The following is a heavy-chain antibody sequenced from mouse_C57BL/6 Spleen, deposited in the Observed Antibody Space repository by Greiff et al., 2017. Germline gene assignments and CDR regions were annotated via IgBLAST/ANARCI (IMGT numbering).Heavy chain of an antibody. CDR1: GYTFTSYW. CDR2: IYPGSGST. J-gene: IGHJ2*01. CDR3: ARRGDGYFDY. V-gene: IGHV1-55*01. Sequence: QVHVKQPGAELVKPGASVKMSCKASGYTFTSYWITWVKQRPGQGLEWIGDIYPGSGSTNYNEKFKSKATLTVDTSSSTAYMQLSSLTSEDSAVYYCARRGDGYFDYWGQGTTLTVSS. D-gene: IGHD3-3*01.